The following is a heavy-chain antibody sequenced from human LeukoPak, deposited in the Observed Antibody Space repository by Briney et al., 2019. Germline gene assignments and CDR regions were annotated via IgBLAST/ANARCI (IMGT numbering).Heavy chain of an antibody. CDR1: GGSISSSSYY. CDR3: ARHSSVDILTGYYYYYMDV. J-gene: IGHJ6*03. D-gene: IGHD3-9*01. CDR2: IYYTGST. Sequence: PSETLSLTCTVSGGSISSSSYYWGWIRQPPGKGLEWIGSIYYTGSTYYNPSLKSRLTISLDTSRNQFSLRLSSVTAADTAVYYCARHSSVDILTGYYYYYMDVWGKGTTVTISS. V-gene: IGHV4-39*01.